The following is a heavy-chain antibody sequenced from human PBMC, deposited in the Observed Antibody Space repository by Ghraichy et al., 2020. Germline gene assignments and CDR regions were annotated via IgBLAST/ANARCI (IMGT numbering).Heavy chain of an antibody. Sequence: SGPTLVNPTQTLTLTCTFSGFSLSSIGVSVGWIRQPPGEALEWLALIYWDDEKRYSPSLETRLTIGKDTSKKQVVLTMINVAPVDTGTYYCARLFYHGGSRYFQDGGQGILVTGS. CDR1: GFSLSSIGVS. CDR2: IYWDDEK. CDR3: ARLFYHGGSRYFQD. J-gene: IGHJ1*01. D-gene: IGHD4-23*01. V-gene: IGHV2-5*02.